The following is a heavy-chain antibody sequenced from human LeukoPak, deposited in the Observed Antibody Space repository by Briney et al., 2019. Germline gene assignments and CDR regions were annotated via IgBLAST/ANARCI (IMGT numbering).Heavy chain of an antibody. V-gene: IGHV3-48*01. Sequence: QAGGSLRLSCAAPGFTFSSYNMNWVRQAPGKGLEWVSYISTSSNTIYYADSVKGRFTISRDNAKNSLYLQMNDLRAEDTAVYYCARVGSYGMDVWGQGTTVTVSS. CDR1: GFTFSSYN. CDR2: ISTSSNTI. CDR3: ARVGSYGMDV. D-gene: IGHD3-10*01. J-gene: IGHJ6*02.